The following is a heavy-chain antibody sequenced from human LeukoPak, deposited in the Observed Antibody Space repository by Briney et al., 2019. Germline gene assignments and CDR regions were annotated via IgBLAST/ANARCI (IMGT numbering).Heavy chain of an antibody. Sequence: GGSLRLSCAASGFTFNGYEMNWVRQAPGKGLEWVSYISSSGSTIYYADSVKGRFTISRDNAKNSLYLQMNSLGAEDTAVYYCARTSGTYFDYWGQGTLVTVSS. J-gene: IGHJ4*02. CDR3: ARTSGTYFDY. D-gene: IGHD1-26*01. CDR2: ISSSGSTI. V-gene: IGHV3-48*03. CDR1: GFTFNGYE.